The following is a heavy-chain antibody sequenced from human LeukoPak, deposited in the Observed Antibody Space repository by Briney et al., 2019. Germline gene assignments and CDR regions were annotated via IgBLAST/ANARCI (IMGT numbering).Heavy chain of an antibody. CDR2: IYHSGST. V-gene: IGHV4-30-2*01. J-gene: IGHJ6*03. CDR3: ARERGGDDTENIYYYYYMDV. D-gene: IGHD2/OR15-2a*01. Sequence: SETLSLTCTVSGGSISSGGYYWSWIRQPPGKDLEWIGYIYHSGSTYYNPSLKSRVTISVDRSKNQFSLKLSSVTAADTAVYYCARERGGDDTENIYYYYYMDVWGKGTTVTVPS. CDR1: GGSISSGGYY.